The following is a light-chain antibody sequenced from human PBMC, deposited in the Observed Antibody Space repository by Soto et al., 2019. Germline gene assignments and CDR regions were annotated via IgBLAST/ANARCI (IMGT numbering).Light chain of an antibody. CDR1: QSISSY. CDR2: AAS. CDR3: QQSYSTPRT. J-gene: IGKJ1*01. V-gene: IGKV1-39*01. Sequence: DIQMTQSPSSLSASLGDGVTITCRASQSISSYLNWYQQKPGKAPKLLIYAASSLQSGVPSRFSGSGSGTDFTLTISSLQPEDFATYYCQQSYSTPRTFGQGTKV.